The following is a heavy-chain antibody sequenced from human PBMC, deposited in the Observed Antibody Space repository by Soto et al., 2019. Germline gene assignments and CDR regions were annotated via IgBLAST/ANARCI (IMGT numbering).Heavy chain of an antibody. V-gene: IGHV3-7*03. CDR1: GFTFSDYW. Sequence: PGGSLRLSCAVSGFTFSDYWMSWVRQAPGKGLEWVANIKQDGNEKYYVDSVKGRFTISRDNAKNSLYLQMNSLRAEDTAVYYCARDEEGVAAPDYWGQGTLVTVSS. D-gene: IGHD2-15*01. J-gene: IGHJ4*02. CDR2: IKQDGNEK. CDR3: ARDEEGVAAPDY.